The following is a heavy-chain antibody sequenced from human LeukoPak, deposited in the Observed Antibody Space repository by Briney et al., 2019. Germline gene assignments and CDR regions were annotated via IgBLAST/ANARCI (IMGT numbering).Heavy chain of an antibody. CDR3: ARGLSAIVY. CDR2: INHSGST. CDR1: GGSFSGYY. D-gene: IGHD2-15*01. J-gene: IGHJ4*02. Sequence: SETPSLTCAVYGGSFSGYYWSWIRQPPGKGLEWIGEINHSGSTNYNPSLKSRVTISVDTSKNQFSLKLSSVTAADTAVYYCARGLSAIVYWGQGTLVTVSS. V-gene: IGHV4-34*01.